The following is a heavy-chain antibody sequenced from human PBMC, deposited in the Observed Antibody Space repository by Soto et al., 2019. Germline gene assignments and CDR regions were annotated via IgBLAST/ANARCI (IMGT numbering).Heavy chain of an antibody. J-gene: IGHJ4*02. D-gene: IGHD1-26*01. CDR2: MSYDGSNE. CDR1: GFTFSHYD. V-gene: IGHV3-30*18. CDR3: AKVGSHNFDY. Sequence: QVQLGESGGGVVQPGRSLRLSCAASGFTFSHYDMHWVRQAPGKGLEWVALMSYDGSNEYYADSVKGRFTISRDNSKNTLYLQMNSLRAEDTAVYYCAKVGSHNFDYWGQGTLVTVSS.